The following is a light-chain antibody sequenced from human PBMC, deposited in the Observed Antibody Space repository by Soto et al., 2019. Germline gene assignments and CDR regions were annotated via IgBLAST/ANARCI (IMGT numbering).Light chain of an antibody. CDR3: QQYNHYWT. V-gene: IGKV1-5*01. J-gene: IGKJ1*01. CDR1: QSIRSW. CDR2: DAS. Sequence: DIQLSESPSTVSASVGDRVTITCRASQSIRSWLAWYQQEPGKAPKLLIYDASSLESGVPSRFSGSGSGTEFSLTISSLQPDDFATYYCQQYNHYWTFGQGTKVDIK.